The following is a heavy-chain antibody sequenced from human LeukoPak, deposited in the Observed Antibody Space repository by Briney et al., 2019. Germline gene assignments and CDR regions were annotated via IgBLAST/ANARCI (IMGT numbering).Heavy chain of an antibody. CDR2: ISYSGTT. Sequence: PSETLSLTCTVSGGSFRVSDTYGWAWVRQPPGKGLEWIATISYSGTTYYNPSFKSRVTISIDTSKNQFSLKLSSVTAADTAVYFCARDCPGPPYDYWGQGTLVTVSS. J-gene: IGHJ4*02. V-gene: IGHV4-39*02. CDR3: ARDCPGPPYDY. CDR1: GGSFRVSDTYG.